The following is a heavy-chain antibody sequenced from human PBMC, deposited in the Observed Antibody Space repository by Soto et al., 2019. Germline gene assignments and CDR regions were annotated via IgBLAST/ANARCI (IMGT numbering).Heavy chain of an antibody. CDR1: GFTFSNAW. Sequence: SLRLSCAASGFTFSNAWMSWVRQAPGKGLEWVGRIKSKTDGGTTDYAAPVKGRFTISRDDSKNTLYLQMNSLKTEDTAVYYCTKGKTRRILRFLEWSRADWFDPWGQGTLVTVSS. V-gene: IGHV3-15*01. CDR3: TKGKTRRILRFLEWSRADWFDP. J-gene: IGHJ5*02. D-gene: IGHD3-3*01. CDR2: IKSKTDGGTT.